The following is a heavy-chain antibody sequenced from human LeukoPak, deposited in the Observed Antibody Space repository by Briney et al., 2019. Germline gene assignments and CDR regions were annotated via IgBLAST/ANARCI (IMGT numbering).Heavy chain of an antibody. V-gene: IGHV3-21*01. Sequence: GGSLRLSCAASGFTFSSYSMNWVRQAPGKGLEWVSSISSSSSYIYYADSVKGRFTVSRDNSKNTLYLQMNSLRAEDTAVYYCVRGAYSSSWLNFDYWGQGTLVTVSS. CDR1: GFTFSSYS. D-gene: IGHD6-13*01. J-gene: IGHJ4*02. CDR2: ISSSSSYI. CDR3: VRGAYSSSWLNFDY.